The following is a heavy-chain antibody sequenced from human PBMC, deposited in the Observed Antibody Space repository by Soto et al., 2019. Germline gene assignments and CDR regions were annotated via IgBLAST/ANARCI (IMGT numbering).Heavy chain of an antibody. D-gene: IGHD1-26*01. CDR1: GGSISSGGYY. CDR3: ARDHSGSYLPFFDY. J-gene: IGHJ4*02. V-gene: IGHV4-31*03. CDR2: IYYSGST. Sequence: TSETLSLTCTVSGGSISSGGYYWSWIRQHPGKGLEWIGYIYYSGSTYYNPSLKSRVTISVDTSKNQFSLKLSSVTAADTAVYYCARDHSGSYLPFFDYWGQATLVTVSS.